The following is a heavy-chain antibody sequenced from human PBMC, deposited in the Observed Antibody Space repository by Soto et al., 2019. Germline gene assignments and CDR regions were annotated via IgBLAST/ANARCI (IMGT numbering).Heavy chain of an antibody. V-gene: IGHV1-69*13. CDR3: AGGDSSGYLTPYYYYYGMDV. Sequence: SVKVSCKASGGTFSSYAISWVRQAPGQGLEWMGGIIPIFGTANYAQKFQGRVTITADESTSTAYMELSSLRSEDTAVYYCAGGDSSGYLTPYYYYYGMDVWGQGTTVTVSS. CDR2: IIPIFGTA. D-gene: IGHD3-22*01. CDR1: GGTFSSYA. J-gene: IGHJ6*02.